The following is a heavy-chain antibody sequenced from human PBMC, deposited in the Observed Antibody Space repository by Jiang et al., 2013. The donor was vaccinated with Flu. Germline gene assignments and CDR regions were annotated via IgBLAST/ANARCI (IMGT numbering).Heavy chain of an antibody. CDR1: GFTFSSYS. D-gene: IGHD1-1*01. Sequence: VQLLESGGGLVKPGGSLRLSCAASGFTFSSYSMNWVRQAPGKGLEWVSYISSSSSYIYYADSVKGRFTISRDNAKNSLYLQMNSLRAEDTAVYYCARESTSTWSHYGYWGQGTLVTVS. CDR2: ISSSSSYI. J-gene: IGHJ4*02. V-gene: IGHV3-21*01. CDR3: ARESTSTWSHYGY.